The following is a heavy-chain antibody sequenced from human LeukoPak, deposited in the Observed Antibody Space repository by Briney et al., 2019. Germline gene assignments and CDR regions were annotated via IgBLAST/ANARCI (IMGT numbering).Heavy chain of an antibody. J-gene: IGHJ6*03. CDR2: IIPIFGTA. CDR3: GIGIGENYYYYMDV. CDR1: GYTFTSYA. Sequence: GASVKVSCKASGYTFTSYAMNWVRQAPGQGLEWMGGIIPIFGTANYAQKFQGRVTITADESTSTAYMELSSLRSEDTAVYYCGIGIGENYYYYMDVWGKGTTVTISS. V-gene: IGHV1-69*13. D-gene: IGHD3-10*01.